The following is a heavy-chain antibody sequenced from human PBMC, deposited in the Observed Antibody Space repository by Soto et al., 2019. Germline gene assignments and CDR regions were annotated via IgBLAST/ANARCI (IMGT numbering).Heavy chain of an antibody. V-gene: IGHV1-18*01. CDR1: GYTFTSYG. CDR2: FSPYDGNT. CDR3: ATDQEEYCTNGVCYILDY. J-gene: IGHJ4*02. D-gene: IGHD2-8*01. Sequence: ASVKVSCKASGYTFTSYGISWVRQAPGQGLEWMGGFSPYDGNTNYAQKFQGRVTMTTDTSTDTAYMELSSLRSEDTAVYYCATDQEEYCTNGVCYILDYWGQGTLVTVSS.